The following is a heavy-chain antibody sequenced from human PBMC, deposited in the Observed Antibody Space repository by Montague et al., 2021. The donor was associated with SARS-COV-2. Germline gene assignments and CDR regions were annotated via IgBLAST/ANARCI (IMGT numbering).Heavy chain of an antibody. D-gene: IGHD3-10*01. CDR3: ARAAQKQYVLLWFGELLHDAFDI. CDR1: GFSFRNCS. V-gene: IGHV3-30-3*01. Sequence: SLRLSCAASGFSFRNCSRRRVRQAPGRRLEGLAAISEDWCNNYCADSVKGRFTISRDNSKNTLYLQMNSLRAEDTAVYYCARAAQKQYVLLWFGELLHDAFDIWGQGTMVTVSS. J-gene: IGHJ3*02. CDR2: ISEDWCNN.